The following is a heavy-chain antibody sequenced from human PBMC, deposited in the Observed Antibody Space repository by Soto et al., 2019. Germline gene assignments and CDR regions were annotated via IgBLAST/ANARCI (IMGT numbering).Heavy chain of an antibody. CDR1: GFTFSSYA. CDR3: VKDLGSDTAMDPIDY. V-gene: IGHV3-23*01. Sequence: GGSLRLSCAASGFTFSSYAMSWVRQAPGKGLEWVSAISGSGGSTYYADSVKGRFTISRDNSKNTLYLQMNSLRAEDTAVYYCVKDLGSDTAMDPIDYWGQGTLVTVSS. D-gene: IGHD5-18*01. CDR2: ISGSGGST. J-gene: IGHJ4*02.